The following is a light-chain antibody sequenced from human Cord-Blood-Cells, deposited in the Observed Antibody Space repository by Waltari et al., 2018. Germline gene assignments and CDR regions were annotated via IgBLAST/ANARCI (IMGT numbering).Light chain of an antibody. CDR1: QSVSSN. V-gene: IGKV3-15*01. J-gene: IGKJ1*01. Sequence: EIVMTQPPATLSVCPGERATLSCRASQSVSSNLAWYQQKPGQAPRLLIYGASTRANGIPARFSGSGSGTEFTLTISSLQSEDFAVYYCQQYNNWPPWTFGQGTKVEIK. CDR3: QQYNNWPPWT. CDR2: GAS.